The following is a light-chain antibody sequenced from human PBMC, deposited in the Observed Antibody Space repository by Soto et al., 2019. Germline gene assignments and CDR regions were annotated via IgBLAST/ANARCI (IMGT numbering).Light chain of an antibody. CDR2: DAS. J-gene: IGKJ1*01. V-gene: IGKV3-11*01. CDR3: QQRSSWPRT. CDR1: QSVSSY. Sequence: DIVLTQSPATLSLSPGERATLSCRASQSVSSYLAWYRQKPGQAPRLLIYDASNRATGIPARFSGSGSGTDFTLAISSLEPEDFAVYYCQQRSSWPRTFGQGTKVEIK.